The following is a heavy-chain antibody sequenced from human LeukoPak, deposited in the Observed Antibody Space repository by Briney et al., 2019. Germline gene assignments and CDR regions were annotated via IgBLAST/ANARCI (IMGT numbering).Heavy chain of an antibody. CDR1: GGSISSYF. Sequence: PSETLSLTCTVSGGSISSYFWSWVRQPPGKGLEWIGHFFYSGSTDYNPSLKSRVTISVDTSKNQFSLKLSSVTAADAAVYYCASTIAVAGLAFDIWGQGTMVTVS. V-gene: IGHV4-59*08. CDR3: ASTIAVAGLAFDI. CDR2: FFYSGST. J-gene: IGHJ3*02. D-gene: IGHD6-19*01.